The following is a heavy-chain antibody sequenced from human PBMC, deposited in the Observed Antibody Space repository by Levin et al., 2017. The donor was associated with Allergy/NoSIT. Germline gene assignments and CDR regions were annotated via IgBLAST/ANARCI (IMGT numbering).Heavy chain of an antibody. J-gene: IGHJ4*02. CDR2: TSYDGSNK. CDR3: ARALSGSYFDY. D-gene: IGHD3-10*01. CDR1: GFSFSDYP. V-gene: IGHV3-30*15. Sequence: PGESLKISCAASGFSFSDYPMTWVRQGQGKGLEWVASTSYDGSNKNYADSVKGRFTISRDNSKDTLYLQMSSLRSEDTGVYYCARALSGSYFDYWGQGTLVTVSS.